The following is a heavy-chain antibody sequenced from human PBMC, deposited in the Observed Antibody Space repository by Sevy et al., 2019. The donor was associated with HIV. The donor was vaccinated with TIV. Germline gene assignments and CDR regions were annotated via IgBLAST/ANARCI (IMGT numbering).Heavy chain of an antibody. Sequence: SGPTLVKPTQTLTLTCTFSGFSLSTSGVGVGWIRQPPGKALERLALIYWNDDKRYSPSLKSRLTITKATSKNQVVLTMTNMDPVDTATYYCAHSMDTAMVCLFDYWGQGTLVTVSS. CDR1: GFSLSTSGVG. D-gene: IGHD5-18*01. V-gene: IGHV2-5*01. J-gene: IGHJ4*02. CDR3: AHSMDTAMVCLFDY. CDR2: IYWNDDK.